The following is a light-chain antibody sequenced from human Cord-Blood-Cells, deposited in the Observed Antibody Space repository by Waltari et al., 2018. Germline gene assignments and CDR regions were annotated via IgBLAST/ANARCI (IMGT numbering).Light chain of an antibody. CDR2: DVS. J-gene: IGLJ2*01. Sequence: SALTQPASVSGSPGQSITISCTGTSSDVGGYNYVSWYQQHPGKAPKLMFYDVSNRPSGVSNRFSGSKSGNTASLTISGLQAEDEADYYCSSYTSSSTLFGGGTKLTVL. CDR3: SSYTSSSTL. CDR1: SSDVGGYNY. V-gene: IGLV2-14*01.